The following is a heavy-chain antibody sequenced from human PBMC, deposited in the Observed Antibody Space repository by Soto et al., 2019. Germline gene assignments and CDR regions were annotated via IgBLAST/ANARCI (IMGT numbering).Heavy chain of an antibody. V-gene: IGHV3-30*04. D-gene: IGHD5-12*01. CDR2: ISYDGKNN. CDR1: GFTFSSYA. J-gene: IGHJ4*02. CDR3: AREQEVANIFDN. Sequence: QVQLVESGGGLVQPGRSLRLSCAASGFTFSSYAMHWVRQAPGKGLEWVAVISYDGKNNYHADSVKGRFTISRDNSKNTLYLQMISLSAEDTAVYYFAREQEVANIFDNWGQGTLVTVSS.